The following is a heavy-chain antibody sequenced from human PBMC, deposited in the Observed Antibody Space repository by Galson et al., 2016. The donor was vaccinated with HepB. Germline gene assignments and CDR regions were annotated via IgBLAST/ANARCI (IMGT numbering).Heavy chain of an antibody. J-gene: IGHJ4*02. CDR2: IYYRGTT. Sequence: ETLSLTCTVSGGSISSNIYLWAWVRQPPGKGLEWIGTIYYRGTTYYNPSLKSRLTMDVDTSKNQFSLKLSPVTAADTSVYYCARLVHGGTFFDSWGQGTLVTVSS. CDR3: ARLVHGGTFFDS. CDR1: GGSISSNIYL. V-gene: IGHV4-39*01. D-gene: IGHD1-14*01.